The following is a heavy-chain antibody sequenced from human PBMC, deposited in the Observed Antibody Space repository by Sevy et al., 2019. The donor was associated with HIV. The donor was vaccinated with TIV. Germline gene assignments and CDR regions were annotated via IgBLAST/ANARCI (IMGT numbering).Heavy chain of an antibody. V-gene: IGHV4-61*02. CDR2: IYTSGST. D-gene: IGHD3-10*01. J-gene: IGHJ3*02. Sequence: SETLSLTCTVSGGSISSGSYYWSWIRQPAGKGLEWIGRIYTSGSTNYNPSLKSRVTMSVDTSKNQFSLKLSSVTAADTAVYYCARSRDQRGGGAFDIWGQGTMVTVSS. CDR1: GGSISSGSYY. CDR3: ARSRDQRGGGAFDI.